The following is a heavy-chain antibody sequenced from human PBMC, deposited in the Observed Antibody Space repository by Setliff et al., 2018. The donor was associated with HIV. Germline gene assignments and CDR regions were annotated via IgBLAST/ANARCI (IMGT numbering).Heavy chain of an antibody. CDR3: ARVGPDYDILTGYVDY. Sequence: SETLSLTCAVSGGSISSDNWWNWVRQPPGKGLEWIGEIYHSGSTNYNPSLKSRVTISVDTSKNQFSLKVTSVTAADTAVYYCARVGPDYDILTGYVDYWGQGTLVTVSS. CDR2: IYHSGST. V-gene: IGHV4-4*02. CDR1: GGSISSDNW. J-gene: IGHJ4*02. D-gene: IGHD3-9*01.